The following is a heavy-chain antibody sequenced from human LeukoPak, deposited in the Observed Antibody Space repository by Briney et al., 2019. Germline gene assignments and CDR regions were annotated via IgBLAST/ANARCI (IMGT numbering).Heavy chain of an antibody. V-gene: IGHV3-48*01. Sequence: GGSLRLSCVASGFTFSSYSMNWVRQAPGKGLEGVSYISGSSGTIYYADSVKGRFTISRDNAKNSLYLQMNSLRAEDTVVYYCARRSEFGVLYYMDIWGKGTTVTVSS. CDR1: GFTFSSYS. D-gene: IGHD3-16*01. J-gene: IGHJ6*03. CDR2: ISGSSGTI. CDR3: ARRSEFGVLYYMDI.